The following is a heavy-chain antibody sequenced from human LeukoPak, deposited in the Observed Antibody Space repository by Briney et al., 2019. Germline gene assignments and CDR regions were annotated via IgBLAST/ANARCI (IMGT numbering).Heavy chain of an antibody. CDR2: ITAIDGRT. J-gene: IGHJ4*02. Sequence: GGSLRLPCVASGFTFSSTTMGWVRQAPGRGLEWVSSITAIDGRTYYADSVRGRFTISRDNSKNTVYLQLNSLRAGDTAIYYCTKDRRGPAAGTWYFDSWGQGTLVTVSS. CDR3: TKDRRGPAAGTWYFDS. V-gene: IGHV3-23*01. D-gene: IGHD6-13*01. CDR1: GFTFSSTT.